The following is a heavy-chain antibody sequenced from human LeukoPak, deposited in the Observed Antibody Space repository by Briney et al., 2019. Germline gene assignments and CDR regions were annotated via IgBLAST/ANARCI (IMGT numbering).Heavy chain of an antibody. D-gene: IGHD4-17*01. Sequence: GGSLRLSCAASGFTFSSYSMNWVRQAPGKGLEWVSYISSSSSTIYYADSVKGRFTISRNNAKNSLYLQMNSLRAEDTAIYYCARTDDYGDSGGSGVYSAFDYWGQGTLVTVSS. CDR3: ARTDDYGDSGGSGVYSAFDY. V-gene: IGHV3-48*04. J-gene: IGHJ4*02. CDR1: GFTFSSYS. CDR2: ISSSSSTI.